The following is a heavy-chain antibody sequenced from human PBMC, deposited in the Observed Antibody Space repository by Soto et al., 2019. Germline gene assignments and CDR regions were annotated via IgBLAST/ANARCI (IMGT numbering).Heavy chain of an antibody. J-gene: IGHJ4*02. Sequence: GGSLRLSCAASGFTFSSYGMHWVRQAPGKGLEWVAVIWYDGSNKYYADSVRGRFTISRDNSKNTLYLQMNSLRAEDTAVYYCARDHYYYDSSGLLDYWGQGTLVTVSS. D-gene: IGHD3-22*01. V-gene: IGHV3-33*01. CDR1: GFTFSSYG. CDR2: IWYDGSNK. CDR3: ARDHYYYDSSGLLDY.